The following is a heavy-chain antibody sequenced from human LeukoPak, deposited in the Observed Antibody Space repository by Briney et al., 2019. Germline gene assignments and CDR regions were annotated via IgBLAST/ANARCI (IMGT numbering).Heavy chain of an antibody. V-gene: IGHV3-30*18. D-gene: IGHD2-15*01. CDR2: ISYDGSNK. CDR1: GFTFSSYG. Sequence: GGSLRLSCAASGFTFSSYGMHWVRQAPGKGLERVAVISYDGSNKYYADSVKGRFTISRDNSKNTLYLQMNSLRAEDTAVYYCAKDRKAALSYYYYYGMDVWGQGTTVTVSS. CDR3: AKDRKAALSYYYYYGMDV. J-gene: IGHJ6*02.